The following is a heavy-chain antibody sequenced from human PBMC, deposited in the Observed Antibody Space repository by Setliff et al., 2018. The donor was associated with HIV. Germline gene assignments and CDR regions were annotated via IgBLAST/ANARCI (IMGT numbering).Heavy chain of an antibody. J-gene: IGHJ4*02. D-gene: IGHD5-12*01. Sequence: SETLSLTCTVSGDSIRNDYWTWIRQSPEKGLEWIACFSYAGGTNYNPSFKSRVTLSLDISKNQISLTLKSLIAADTAVYYCARGHEWLRTWGQGTLVTVSS. CDR1: GDSIRNDY. CDR3: ARGHEWLRT. CDR2: FSYAGGT. V-gene: IGHV4-59*01.